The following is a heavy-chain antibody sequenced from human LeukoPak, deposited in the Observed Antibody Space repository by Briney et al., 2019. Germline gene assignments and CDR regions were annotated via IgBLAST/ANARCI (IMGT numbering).Heavy chain of an antibody. CDR1: GGSISSYY. J-gene: IGHJ4*02. V-gene: IGHV4-59*01. CDR2: IYYSGST. CDR3: ARDPDAAYYFDK. D-gene: IGHD6-25*01. Sequence: KPSETLSLTCTVSGGSISSYYWSWIRQPPGKGLEWIGYIYYSGSTNYNPSLKSRVTISVDTSKNQFSLKLSSVTAADTAVYYCARDPDAAYYFDKWGQGTLVTVSS.